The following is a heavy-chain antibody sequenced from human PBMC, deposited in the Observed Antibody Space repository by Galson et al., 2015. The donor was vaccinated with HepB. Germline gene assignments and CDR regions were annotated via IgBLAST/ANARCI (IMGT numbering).Heavy chain of an antibody. CDR3: ARARGYSYGYGMDV. V-gene: IGHV3-33*08. CDR1: GFTFSSYG. CDR2: LWYAGSNK. D-gene: IGHD5-18*01. Sequence: SLRLSCAASGFTFSSYGMHRVRQAPCKGLEWVAVLWYAGSNKYYAASVKGRFTISRDNSKNTLYPQMNSLRAEDTAVYYCARARGYSYGYGMDVWGQGTTVTVSS. J-gene: IGHJ6*02.